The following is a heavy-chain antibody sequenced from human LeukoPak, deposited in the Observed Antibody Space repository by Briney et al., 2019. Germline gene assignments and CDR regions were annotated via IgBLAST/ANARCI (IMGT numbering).Heavy chain of an antibody. Sequence: PGGSLRLSCAASGFTVTDNYMSWVRQAPGKGLVWVSRINSDGSSTSYADSVKGRFTISRDNAKNTLYLQMNSLRAEDTAVYYCARDGVYDYVWGSYPFYDYWGQGTLVTVSS. CDR3: ARDGVYDYVWGSYPFYDY. CDR1: GFTVTDNY. D-gene: IGHD3-16*01. J-gene: IGHJ4*02. V-gene: IGHV3-74*01. CDR2: INSDGSST.